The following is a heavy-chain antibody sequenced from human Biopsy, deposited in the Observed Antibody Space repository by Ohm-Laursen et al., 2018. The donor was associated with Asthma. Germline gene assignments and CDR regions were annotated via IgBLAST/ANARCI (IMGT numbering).Heavy chain of an antibody. Sequence: SETLSLTCNVSGVSISSSSHYWGWIRQSPGKGLEWIGSFFYSGSTNYNPSLKSRVTISIDASKNQFSLKLTSVTAADTAVYYCARGVDRVTGLLDHFDSWGQGTLVSVSS. CDR3: ARGVDRVTGLLDHFDS. V-gene: IGHV4-39*07. J-gene: IGHJ4*01. D-gene: IGHD2-21*02. CDR2: FFYSGST. CDR1: GVSISSSSHY.